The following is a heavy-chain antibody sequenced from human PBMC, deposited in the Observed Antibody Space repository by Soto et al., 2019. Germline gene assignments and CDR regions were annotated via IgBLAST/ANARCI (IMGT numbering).Heavy chain of an antibody. CDR1: GGSISSYY. J-gene: IGHJ3*02. Sequence: SETLSLTCTVSGGSISSYYWSWIRQPPGKGLEWIGYIYYSGSTNYNPSLKSRVTISVDTSKNQFSLKLSSVTAADTAVYYCAREGYYYDSSGPSRDAFDIWGHGTMVTVSS. CDR3: AREGYYYDSSGPSRDAFDI. CDR2: IYYSGST. V-gene: IGHV4-59*01. D-gene: IGHD3-22*01.